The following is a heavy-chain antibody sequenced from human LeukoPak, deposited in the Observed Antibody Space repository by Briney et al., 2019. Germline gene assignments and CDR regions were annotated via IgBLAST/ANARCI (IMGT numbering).Heavy chain of an antibody. J-gene: IGHJ1*01. V-gene: IGHV4-59*08. CDR3: ARHFPDSSGYYFQH. D-gene: IGHD3-22*01. CDR2: IYESGST. Sequence: SETLSLTCTVSGGSISSHYWSWIRQPPGKGLEWSGYIYESGSTNYNPSLKSRVTISVDTSKNQFSLKLSSVTAADTAVYYCARHFPDSSGYYFQHWGQGTLVTVSS. CDR1: GGSISSHY.